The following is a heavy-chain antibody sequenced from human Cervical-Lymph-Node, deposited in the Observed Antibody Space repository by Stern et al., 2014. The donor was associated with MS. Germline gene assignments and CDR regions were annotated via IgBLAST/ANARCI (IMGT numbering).Heavy chain of an antibody. V-gene: IGHV1-69*01. CDR2: IIPIFGTA. D-gene: IGHD6-19*01. Sequence: VQLVESGAEVKKPGSSVKVSCKASGGTFSSYAISWVRQAPGQGLEWMGGIIPIFGTANYAQKFQGRVTISADESTSTAYMELSSLRSEDTAVYYCAREGVAGIYYYYGMDVWGQGTTVTVSS. J-gene: IGHJ6*02. CDR3: AREGVAGIYYYYGMDV. CDR1: GGTFSSYA.